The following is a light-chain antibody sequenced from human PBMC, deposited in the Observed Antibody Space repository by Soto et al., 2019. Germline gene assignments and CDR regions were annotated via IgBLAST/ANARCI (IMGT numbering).Light chain of an antibody. CDR1: QSLIFSDVNTY. CDR3: MQGTRWPPT. Sequence: DVVLTQSPLSLPVTLGQPAYVSWSSSQSLIFSDVNTYLNWFQQRPGQSPRRLICKISNRDSGVPDRLSGSGSGADFTLNISRVETEDVRTYYCMQGTRWPPTFSRGTKVEIK. J-gene: IGKJ4*01. CDR2: KIS. V-gene: IGKV2-30*01.